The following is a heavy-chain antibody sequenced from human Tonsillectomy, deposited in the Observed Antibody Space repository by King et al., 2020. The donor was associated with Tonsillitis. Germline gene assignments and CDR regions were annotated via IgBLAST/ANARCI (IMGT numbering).Heavy chain of an antibody. CDR1: GFTFSHYG. J-gene: IGHJ4*02. Sequence: VQLVESGGGVVQPGRSLRLSCAASGFTFSHYGMHWVRQAPGKGLEWVAVIWFDGSNKNYADSVKGRFTISRDNSKNTLYLRMNSLRADDTAVYYCVRDHCGGVCYYSDHWGPGTLVTVSS. CDR3: VRDHCGGVCYYSDH. V-gene: IGHV3-33*08. CDR2: IWFDGSNK. D-gene: IGHD2-21*02.